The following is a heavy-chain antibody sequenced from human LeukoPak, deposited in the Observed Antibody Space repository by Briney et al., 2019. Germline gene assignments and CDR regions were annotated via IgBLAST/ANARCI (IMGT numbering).Heavy chain of an antibody. D-gene: IGHD5/OR15-5a*01. Sequence: GGSLRLSCAASGFTSSNYGMHWVRQAPGKGLEWVAFILYDGTNKYYADSVKGRFTISRDDSKNTLYLQMNSLRAEDTAVYYCAKDVSDYFDYWGQGTLVTVSS. CDR1: GFTSSNYG. CDR2: ILYDGTNK. J-gene: IGHJ4*02. V-gene: IGHV3-30*02. CDR3: AKDVSDYFDY.